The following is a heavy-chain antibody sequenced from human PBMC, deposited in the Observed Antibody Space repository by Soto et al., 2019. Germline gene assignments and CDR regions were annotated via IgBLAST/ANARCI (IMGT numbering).Heavy chain of an antibody. CDR2: IYATGTT. Sequence: SETLSLTCTVSGASISGFYWSWIRKSTGKGLEWIGRIYATGTTDYNPSLKSRVMMSVDTSKKQFSLKLRSVTAADTAVYYCVRDGTKTLRDWFDPWGQGISVTVSS. D-gene: IGHD1-1*01. J-gene: IGHJ5*02. CDR3: VRDGTKTLRDWFDP. V-gene: IGHV4-4*07. CDR1: GASISGFY.